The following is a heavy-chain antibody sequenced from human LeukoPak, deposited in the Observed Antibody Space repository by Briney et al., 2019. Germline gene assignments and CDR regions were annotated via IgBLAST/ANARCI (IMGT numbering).Heavy chain of an antibody. Sequence: PGGSLRLSCAASGFTFSSYAMSWVRQAPGKGLEWVSAISGSGGSTYYADSVKGRFTISRDNSKNTLHLQMNSLRAEDTAVYYCAKVALMGLYAYYMDVWGKGTTVTVSS. D-gene: IGHD2-8*01. CDR1: GFTFSSYA. CDR2: ISGSGGST. J-gene: IGHJ6*03. V-gene: IGHV3-23*01. CDR3: AKVALMGLYAYYMDV.